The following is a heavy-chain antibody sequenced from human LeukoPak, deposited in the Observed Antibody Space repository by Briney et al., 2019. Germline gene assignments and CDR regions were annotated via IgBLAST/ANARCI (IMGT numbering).Heavy chain of an antibody. CDR3: ARWSYGGFDY. D-gene: IGHD5-18*01. J-gene: IGHJ4*02. V-gene: IGHV4-34*01. CDR2: INHSGST. Sequence: SETLSLTCAVYGGSFCGYYWSWIRQPPGKGLEWIGEINHSGSTNYNPSLKSRVTISVDTSKNQFSLKLSSVTAADTAVYYCARWSYGGFDYWGQGTLVTVSS. CDR1: GGSFCGYY.